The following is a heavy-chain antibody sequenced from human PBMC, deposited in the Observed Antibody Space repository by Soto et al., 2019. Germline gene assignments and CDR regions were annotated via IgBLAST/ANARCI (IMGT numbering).Heavy chain of an antibody. V-gene: IGHV2-5*02. CDR2: IYWDDDK. CDR3: AHRGGSSSWYGGINWFDP. J-gene: IGHJ5*02. D-gene: IGHD6-13*01. Sequence: SGPTPVNPTQTLTLTCTFSGFSLSTSGVGVGWIRQPPGKALEWLALIYWDDDKRYSPSLKSRLTITKDTSKNQVVLTMTNMDPVDTATYYCAHRGGSSSWYGGINWFDPWGQGTLVTVSS. CDR1: GFSLSTSGVG.